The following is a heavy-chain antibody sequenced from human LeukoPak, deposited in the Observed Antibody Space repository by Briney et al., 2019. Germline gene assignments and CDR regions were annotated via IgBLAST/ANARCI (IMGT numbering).Heavy chain of an antibody. Sequence: ASVKVSCKASGGTFSSYAISWVRQAPGQGLEWMGGIIPIFGTANYAQKFQGRVTITADKSTSTAYMGLSSLRSEDTAVYYCARTRPMTTVTYYFDYWGQGTLVTVSS. V-gene: IGHV1-69*06. CDR2: IIPIFGTA. CDR3: ARTRPMTTVTYYFDY. J-gene: IGHJ4*02. D-gene: IGHD4-17*01. CDR1: GGTFSSYA.